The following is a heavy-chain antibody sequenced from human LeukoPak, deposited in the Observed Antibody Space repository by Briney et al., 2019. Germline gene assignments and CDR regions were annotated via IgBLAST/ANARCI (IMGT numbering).Heavy chain of an antibody. V-gene: IGHV3-7*01. D-gene: IGHD5-24*01. J-gene: IGHJ4*02. CDR2: IKQDGSEK. Sequence: GGSLRLSCAASGFTFSTYWMSWVRQAPGTGLGWVASIKQDGSEKSYVDSVKGRFTISRDNAKNTLYLQMNSLRAEDTAVYYRARTDNLDYWGQGTLVTVSS. CDR1: GFTFSTYW. CDR3: ARTDNLDY.